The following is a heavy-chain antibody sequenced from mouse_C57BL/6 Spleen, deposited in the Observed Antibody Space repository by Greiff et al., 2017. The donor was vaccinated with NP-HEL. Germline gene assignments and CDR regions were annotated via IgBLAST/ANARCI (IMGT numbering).Heavy chain of an antibody. D-gene: IGHD1-1*01. J-gene: IGHJ4*01. CDR1: GYTFTSYW. CDR2: IDPSDSET. Sequence: VQLQQPGAELVRPGSSVKLSCKASGYTFTSYWMHWVKQRPIQGLEWIGNIDPSDSETHYKQKFKDNATLSVDISSSTAYMQLSSLTSGDPAVYYCARSSSPYAMDYWGQGTSGTVSS. CDR3: ARSSSPYAMDY. V-gene: IGHV1-52*01.